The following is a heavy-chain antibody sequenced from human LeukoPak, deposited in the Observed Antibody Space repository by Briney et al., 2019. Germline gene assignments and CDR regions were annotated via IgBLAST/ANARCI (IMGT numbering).Heavy chain of an antibody. CDR1: GRTFSSYA. J-gene: IGHJ4*02. V-gene: IGHV1-69*13. Sequence: ASVKVSCKASGRTFSSYAISRVRQAPGQGLEWMGGIIPIFGTANYAQRFQGRVTITADESTSTAYMELSSLRSEDTAVYYCARGYSYGAIDYWGQGTLVTVSS. CDR3: ARGYSYGAIDY. D-gene: IGHD5-18*01. CDR2: IIPIFGTA.